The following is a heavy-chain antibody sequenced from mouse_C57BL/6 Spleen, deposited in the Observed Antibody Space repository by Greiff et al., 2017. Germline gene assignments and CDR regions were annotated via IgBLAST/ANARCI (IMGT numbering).Heavy chain of an antibody. V-gene: IGHV1-42*01. J-gene: IGHJ2*01. CDR3: VMATGGYFDY. CDR1: GYSFTGYY. D-gene: IGHD1-1*02. Sequence: EVHLVESGPELVKPGASVKISCKASGYSFTGYYMNWVKQSPEKSLEWIGEINPSTGGTTYNQKFKAKATLTVDKSSSTAYMQLKSLTSEDSAVYYCVMATGGYFDYWGQGTTLTVSS. CDR2: INPSTGGT.